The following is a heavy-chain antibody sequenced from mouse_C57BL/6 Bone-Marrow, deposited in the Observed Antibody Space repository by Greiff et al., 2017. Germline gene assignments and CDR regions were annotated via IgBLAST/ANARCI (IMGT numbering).Heavy chain of an antibody. CDR1: GYTFTSYW. CDR3: ARSSISSYYFDY. V-gene: IGHV1-64*01. CDR2: IHPNSGST. D-gene: IGHD1-1*01. Sequence: QVQLKQPGAELVKPGASVKLSCKASGYTFTSYWMHWVKQRPGQGLEWIGMIHPNSGSTNYNEKFKSKATLTVDKSSSTAYMPRSSLTSEDSAVYYCARSSISSYYFDYWGQGTTLTVSS. J-gene: IGHJ2*01.